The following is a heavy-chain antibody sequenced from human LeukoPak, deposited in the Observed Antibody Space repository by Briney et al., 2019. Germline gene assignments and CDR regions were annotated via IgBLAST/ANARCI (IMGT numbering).Heavy chain of an antibody. V-gene: IGHV1-18*01. CDR1: GYTFTSYG. Sequence: GASVKVSCKGSGYTFTSYGISWVRQAPGQGLEWMGWISAYNGNTNYAQKLQGRVTMTTDTSTSTAYMELRSLRSDDTAVYYCARVWCSSTSCYYYFDYWGQGTLVTVSS. CDR3: ARVWCSSTSCYYYFDY. CDR2: ISAYNGNT. J-gene: IGHJ4*02. D-gene: IGHD2-2*01.